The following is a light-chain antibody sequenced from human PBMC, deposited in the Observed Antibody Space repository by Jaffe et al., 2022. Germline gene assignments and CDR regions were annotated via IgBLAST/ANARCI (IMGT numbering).Light chain of an antibody. J-gene: IGKJ3*01. Sequence: DVVMTQSPLSLPVTLGQPASISCRSSQSLVYSDGNTYLNWFQQRPGQSPRRLIYKVSNRDSGVPDRFSGSGSGTDFTLKISRVEAEDVGVYYCMQGTHGRFTFGPGTKVDIK. CDR3: MQGTHGRFT. CDR1: QSLVYSDGNTY. CDR2: KVS. V-gene: IGKV2-30*01.